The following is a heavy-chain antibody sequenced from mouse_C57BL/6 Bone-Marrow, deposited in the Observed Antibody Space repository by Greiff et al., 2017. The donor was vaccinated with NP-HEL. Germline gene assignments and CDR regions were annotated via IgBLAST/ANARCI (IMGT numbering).Heavy chain of an antibody. Sequence: EVQGVESGGDLVKPGGSLKLSCAASGFTFSSYGMSWVRQTPDKRLEWVATISSGGSYTYYPDSVKGRFTISRDNAKNTLYLQMSSLKSEDTAMYYCASRTGTRFDYWGQGTTLTVSS. CDR2: ISSGGSYT. D-gene: IGHD4-1*01. CDR1: GFTFSSYG. V-gene: IGHV5-6*01. J-gene: IGHJ2*01. CDR3: ASRTGTRFDY.